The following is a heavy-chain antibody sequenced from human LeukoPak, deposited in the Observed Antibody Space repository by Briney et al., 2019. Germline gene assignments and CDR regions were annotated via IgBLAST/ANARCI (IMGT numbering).Heavy chain of an antibody. V-gene: IGHV4-39*01. Sequence: SETLSLTCTVSGGSISSYYWGWIRQPPGKGLEWIGSIYYSGSTYYNPSLKSRVTISVDTSKNQFSLKLSSVTAADTAVYYCARLYRPPLDYWGQGTLVTVSS. CDR1: GGSISSYY. D-gene: IGHD2-8*01. CDR3: ARLYRPPLDY. CDR2: IYYSGST. J-gene: IGHJ4*02.